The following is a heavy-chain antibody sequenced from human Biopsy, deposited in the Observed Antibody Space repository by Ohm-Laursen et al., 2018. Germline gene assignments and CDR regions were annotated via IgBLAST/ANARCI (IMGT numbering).Heavy chain of an antibody. Sequence: SVKVSCKASGDSFSNYAISWVRQAPGQGLEWMGIINPGGNSTAYTQNFQGRVTMTWDTSTTTVYMELSSLRSEDTAVYYCVLASFDYWGQGTLVTVPS. V-gene: IGHV1-46*01. CDR2: INPGGNST. J-gene: IGHJ4*02. CDR3: VLASFDY. CDR1: GDSFSNYA.